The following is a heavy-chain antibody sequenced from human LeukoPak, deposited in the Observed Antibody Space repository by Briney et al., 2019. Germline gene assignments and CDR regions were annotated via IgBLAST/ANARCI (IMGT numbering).Heavy chain of an antibody. V-gene: IGHV5-51*01. Sequence: GESLKISCKGSEYSFTSYWIAWVRQMPGRGLDWMGIIYPGDSDTRYSPSFQGQVTISVDKSINTAYLQWSSLKASDTAMYYCAREWELRGFDYWGQGTLVTVSS. J-gene: IGHJ4*02. CDR2: IYPGDSDT. CDR3: AREWELRGFDY. D-gene: IGHD1-26*01. CDR1: EYSFTSYW.